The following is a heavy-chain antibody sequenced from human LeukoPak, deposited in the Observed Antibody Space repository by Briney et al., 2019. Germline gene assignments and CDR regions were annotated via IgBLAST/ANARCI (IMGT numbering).Heavy chain of an antibody. CDR1: GFAFSSYA. J-gene: IGHJ4*02. Sequence: GGSLRLSCAASGFAFSSYAIHWVRQAPGKGLEWVAFISYDGGDKRYAESVKGRITISRDNSRKTLYLQMHSLGPEDTAIYYCARDLSERYSIDYWGQGTQVTVSS. V-gene: IGHV3-30-3*01. CDR2: ISYDGGDK. D-gene: IGHD1-14*01. CDR3: ARDLSERYSIDY.